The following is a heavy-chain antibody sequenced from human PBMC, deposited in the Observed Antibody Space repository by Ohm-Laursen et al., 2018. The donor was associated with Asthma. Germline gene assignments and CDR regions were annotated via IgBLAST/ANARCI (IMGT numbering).Heavy chain of an antibody. D-gene: IGHD5-18*01. CDR1: GFTFSSYY. V-gene: IGHV3-23*01. Sequence: SLRLSCTASGFTFSSYYMAWVRQAPGKGLEWVSAISGSGGSTYYADSVKGRFTISRDNSKNTLYLQMNSLRAEDTAVYYCAKDREDTAMGNWFDPWGQGTLVTVSS. J-gene: IGHJ5*02. CDR2: ISGSGGST. CDR3: AKDREDTAMGNWFDP.